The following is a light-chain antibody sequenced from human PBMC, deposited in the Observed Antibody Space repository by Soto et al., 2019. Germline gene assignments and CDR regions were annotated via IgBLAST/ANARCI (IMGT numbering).Light chain of an antibody. Sequence: QSVLSQPGSVSGSPGQSIAIYCSGTSSEIGGYHYLSWYQHLPGKAPKLIIYDVVTRPSGVSTRFSASKSGNTDSLTISGRQAEDGADYYCSSYTTRNTEVFGTGTKVTVL. J-gene: IGLJ1*01. CDR1: SSEIGGYHY. CDR2: DVV. CDR3: SSYTTRNTEV. V-gene: IGLV2-14*03.